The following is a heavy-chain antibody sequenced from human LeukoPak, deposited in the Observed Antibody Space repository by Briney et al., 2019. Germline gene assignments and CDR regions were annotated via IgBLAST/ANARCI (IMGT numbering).Heavy chain of an antibody. CDR3: ARGSIVGAKTLGFGAFDI. CDR1: GYTFTSYY. V-gene: IGHV1-46*01. CDR2: INPSGGSR. J-gene: IGHJ3*02. Sequence: ASVKVSCKASGYTFTSYYMHWVRQAPGQGLEWMGIINPSGGSRSYAQKFQGRVTMTRDTSMSTVYMELSSLRSEDMAVYYCARGSIVGAKTLGFGAFDIWGQGTMVTVSS. D-gene: IGHD1-26*01.